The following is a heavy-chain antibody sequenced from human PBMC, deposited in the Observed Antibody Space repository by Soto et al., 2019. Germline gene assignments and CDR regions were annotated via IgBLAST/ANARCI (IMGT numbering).Heavy chain of an antibody. CDR2: ITNTGGTI. Sequence: PGGSLRLSCEGSGFTFSTYNMDWVRQAPGKGLEWVSYITNTGGTIYYADSVRGRFTISRDNAKNTLFLQMNSLRDDDTAVYYCARDGNRGYGVPLDVWGKGTTVTVSS. CDR1: GFTFSTYN. V-gene: IGHV3-48*02. CDR3: ARDGNRGYGVPLDV. J-gene: IGHJ6*04. D-gene: IGHD5-12*01.